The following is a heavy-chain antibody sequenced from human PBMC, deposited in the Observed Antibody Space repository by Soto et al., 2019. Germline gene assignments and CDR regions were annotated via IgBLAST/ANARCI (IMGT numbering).Heavy chain of an antibody. CDR1: GYTFTSYG. CDR2: ISAYNGNT. V-gene: IGHV1-18*01. Sequence: ASVKVSCKASGYTFTSYGISWVRQAPGQGLEWMGWISAYNGNTNYAQKLQGRVTMTTDTSTSTAYMELRSLRSDDTAVYYCAREKAPIIVATTGELGYWGQGTLVTVSS. J-gene: IGHJ4*02. D-gene: IGHD5-12*01. CDR3: AREKAPIIVATTGELGY.